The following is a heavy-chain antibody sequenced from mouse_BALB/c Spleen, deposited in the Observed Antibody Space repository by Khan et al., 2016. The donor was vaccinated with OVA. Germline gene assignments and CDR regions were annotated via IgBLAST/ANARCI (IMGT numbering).Heavy chain of an antibody. CDR3: ARDGSRSLFAY. Sequence: QVQLQQPGTELVRPGVSVKISCKGSGYTFTEYAMNWVKESHEKSLEWLGVISTYYGDARYNQKFKGKATMTVDKSSSTAYMELARLTSEDSAIYYCARDGSRSLFAYWGQGTLVTVSA. J-gene: IGHJ3*01. V-gene: IGHV1S137*01. D-gene: IGHD1-1*01. CDR2: ISTYYGDA. CDR1: GYTFTEYA.